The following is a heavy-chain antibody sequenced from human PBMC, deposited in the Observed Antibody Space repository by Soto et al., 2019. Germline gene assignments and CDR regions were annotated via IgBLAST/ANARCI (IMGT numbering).Heavy chain of an antibody. V-gene: IGHV3-23*01. Sequence: GGSLRLSCAASGFTISSNAMYWVRQAPGKGLEWVSGISDRGDTTHYADSVKGRFTISRDISKNTLYLQLNTLRADDTAVYYCAKDKPGTTSFDYWGQGTLVTVSS. D-gene: IGHD1-1*01. CDR3: AKDKPGTTSFDY. CDR1: GFTISSNA. CDR2: ISDRGDTT. J-gene: IGHJ4*02.